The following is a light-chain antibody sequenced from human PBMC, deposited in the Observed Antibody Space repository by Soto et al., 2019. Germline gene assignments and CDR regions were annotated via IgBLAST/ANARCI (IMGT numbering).Light chain of an antibody. Sequence: QSVLTQPPSVSAAPGQKVTISCSGSSSNIGYNYVSWYQQFPGTAPKLLIHDNNKRPSGIPDRFSGSKSGTAATLGITGLQTGDEADYYCGTWDSSLSAVVFGGGTKLTFL. J-gene: IGLJ2*01. V-gene: IGLV1-51*01. CDR1: SSNIGYNY. CDR2: DNN. CDR3: GTWDSSLSAVV.